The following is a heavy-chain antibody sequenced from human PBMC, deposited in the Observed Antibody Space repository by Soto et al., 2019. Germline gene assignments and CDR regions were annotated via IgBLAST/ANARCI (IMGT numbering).Heavy chain of an antibody. CDR2: IYYSGST. D-gene: IGHD3-3*02. CDR1: GGSISSGDYY. V-gene: IGHV4-31*03. Sequence: PSETLSLTCTVSGGSISSGDYYWVWIRQHPGKGLEWIGYIYYSGSTCYNPSLESRVTISVDTSKNQFSLKLSSVTAADTAVYYCARAPLISIFFAYGMDVWGQGTTVTVSS. J-gene: IGHJ6*02. CDR3: ARAPLISIFFAYGMDV.